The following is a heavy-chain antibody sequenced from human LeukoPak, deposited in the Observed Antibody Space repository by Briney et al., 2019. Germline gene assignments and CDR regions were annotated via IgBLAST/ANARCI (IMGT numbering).Heavy chain of an antibody. J-gene: IGHJ6*03. Sequence: PGGSLRLSCVAYGFTFSDYWMTWGRQAPGKEPEGVANINQDGREIVYVDSVKGRFTISRDNAKNSLYLQMNNLRVEDTAVYYCAKNGDRGAYCSGGSCYPYYYYYIDVWGKGTTVTISS. D-gene: IGHD2-15*01. CDR1: GFTFSDYW. CDR2: INQDGREI. V-gene: IGHV3-7*01. CDR3: AKNGDRGAYCSGGSCYPYYYYYIDV.